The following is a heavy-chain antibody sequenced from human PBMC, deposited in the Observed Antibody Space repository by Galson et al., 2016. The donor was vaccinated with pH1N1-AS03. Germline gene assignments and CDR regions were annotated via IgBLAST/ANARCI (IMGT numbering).Heavy chain of an antibody. CDR3: ARDRRDCSGGSCSQDGWFDP. J-gene: IGHJ5*02. V-gene: IGHV4-39*07. CDR1: GASVSHYASY. CDR2: VSARGTT. D-gene: IGHD2-15*01. Sequence: SETLSLTCSVSGASVSHYASYWGWIRQAPGKGLEWIATVSARGTTYHNPSLDSRLTISLDTSKTHFSLTLTSVTAADTAMYYCARDRRDCSGGSCSQDGWFDPWGQGTLVVVSS.